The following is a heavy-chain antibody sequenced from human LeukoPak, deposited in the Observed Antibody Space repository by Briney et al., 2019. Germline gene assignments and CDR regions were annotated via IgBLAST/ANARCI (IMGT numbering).Heavy chain of an antibody. J-gene: IGHJ4*02. CDR1: GYTFTSYG. V-gene: IGHV1-18*01. CDR3: ATSLRGYSGYDLGH. D-gene: IGHD5-12*01. Sequence: ASVKVSCKASGYTFTSYGISWVRQAPGQGLERMGWISAYNGNTNYAQKLQGRVTMTTDTSTSTAYMELRSLRSDDTAVYYCATSLRGYSGYDLGHWGQGTLVTVSS. CDR2: ISAYNGNT.